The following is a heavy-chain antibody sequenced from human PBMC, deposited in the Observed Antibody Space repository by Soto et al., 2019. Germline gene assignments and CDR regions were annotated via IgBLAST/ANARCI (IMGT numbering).Heavy chain of an antibody. CDR1: GGSISSGGYY. V-gene: IGHV4-31*03. J-gene: IGHJ4*02. CDR3: ARNPYCGGDCDPSFDY. Sequence: QVQLQESGPGLVKPSQTLSLTCTVSGGSISSGGYYWSWIRQHPGKGLEWIGYIYYSGRTYYNPSLRSRVTISVDTSKNQFSLKLSSVTAADTAVYYCARNPYCGGDCDPSFDYWGQGTLVTVSS. D-gene: IGHD2-21*02. CDR2: IYYSGRT.